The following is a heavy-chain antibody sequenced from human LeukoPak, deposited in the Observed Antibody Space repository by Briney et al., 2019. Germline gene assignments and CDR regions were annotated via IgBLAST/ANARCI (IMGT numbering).Heavy chain of an antibody. J-gene: IGHJ4*02. V-gene: IGHV1-46*01. CDR1: GYTFTSYY. CDR3: AREASGYDILSGYYRLNSLFDY. CDR2: INPSGGST. Sequence: GASVKVSCKASGYTFTSYYMHWVRQARGQGLEWMGIINPSGGSTSYAQKFQGRVTMTRDTSTSTVYMELSSLRSEDTAVYYCAREASGYDILSGYYRLNSLFDYWGQGTLVTVSS. D-gene: IGHD3-9*01.